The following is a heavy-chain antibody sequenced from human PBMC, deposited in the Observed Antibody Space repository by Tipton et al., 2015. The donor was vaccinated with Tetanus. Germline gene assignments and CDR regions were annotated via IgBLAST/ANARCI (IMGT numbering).Heavy chain of an antibody. J-gene: IGHJ4*02. CDR2: IFPDDSDT. Sequence: VQLVQSGADVKKPGESLKISCKASGYSFTSHWIGWVRQMPGKGLEWMGMIFPDDSDTRYSPSFQGPVPFSVDKSTSTVSLRWSSLKASATAIYFCARMYSTSSPFDHWGQGTLVAVSS. CDR3: ARMYSTSSPFDH. D-gene: IGHD6-6*01. V-gene: IGHV5-51*01. CDR1: GYSFTSHW.